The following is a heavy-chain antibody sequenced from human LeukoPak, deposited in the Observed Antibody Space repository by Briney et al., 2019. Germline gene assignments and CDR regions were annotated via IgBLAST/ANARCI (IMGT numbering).Heavy chain of an antibody. CDR2: ISYDGSNK. D-gene: IGHD6-13*01. Sequence: PGGSLRLSCAASGFTFSSYAMHWVRQAPGKGLEWVAVISYDGSNKYYADSVKGRFTISRDNSKNTLYPQMNSLRAEDTAVYYCARAISSSSWYYFDYWGQGTLVTVSS. CDR3: ARAISSSSWYYFDY. J-gene: IGHJ4*02. V-gene: IGHV3-30-3*01. CDR1: GFTFSSYA.